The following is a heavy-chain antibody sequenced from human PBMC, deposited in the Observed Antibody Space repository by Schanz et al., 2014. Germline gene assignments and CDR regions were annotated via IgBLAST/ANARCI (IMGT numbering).Heavy chain of an antibody. Sequence: QVQLQESGPGLVKPSGTLSLTCAVSGGSISSSDWWSWVRQPPGKGLEWIGEIYHSGSTNYNPSRKSRVTISMHTSKNQFSLKLSSVTAADTAVYYCARGLRPFAELSAYWGQGTLVTVSA. CDR3: ARGLRPFAELSAY. D-gene: IGHD3-10*01. CDR2: IYHSGST. CDR1: GGSISSSDW. V-gene: IGHV4-4*02. J-gene: IGHJ4*02.